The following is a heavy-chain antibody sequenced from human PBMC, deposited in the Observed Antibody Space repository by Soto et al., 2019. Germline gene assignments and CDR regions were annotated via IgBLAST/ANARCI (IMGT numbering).Heavy chain of an antibody. CDR3: ARDALPSGRYVVGAFDI. CDR1: GGSISSGGYY. D-gene: IGHD1-26*01. CDR2: IYYSGGT. J-gene: IGHJ3*02. V-gene: IGHV4-31*03. Sequence: SETLSLTCTVSGGSISSGGYYWSWILQHPGKGLEWIGYIYYSGGTYYNPSLKSRVTISVDTSKNQFSLKLSSVTAADTAVYYCARDALPSGRYVVGAFDIWGQGTMVTVSS.